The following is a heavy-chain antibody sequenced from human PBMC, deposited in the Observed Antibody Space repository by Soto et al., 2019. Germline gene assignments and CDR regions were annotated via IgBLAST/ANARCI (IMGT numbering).Heavy chain of an antibody. D-gene: IGHD2-15*01. V-gene: IGHV3-7*01. CDR1: GFTFSSYW. CDR3: ARAGYCSGGSCSTRAYYYYYMDV. Sequence: GGSLRLSCAASGFTFSSYWMSWVRQAPGKGLEWVANIKQDGSEKYYVDSVKGRFTISRDNAKNSLYLQMNSLRAEDTAVYYCARAGYCSGGSCSTRAYYYYYMDVWGKGTTVTVSS. J-gene: IGHJ6*03. CDR2: IKQDGSEK.